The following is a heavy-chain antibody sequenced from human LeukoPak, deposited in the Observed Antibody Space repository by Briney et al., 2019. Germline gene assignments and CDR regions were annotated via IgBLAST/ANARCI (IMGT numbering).Heavy chain of an antibody. V-gene: IGHV3-48*04. CDR1: GFTFSSYS. CDR2: ISSSGSTI. Sequence: PGGSLRLSCAASGFTFSSYSMNWVRQAPGKGLEWVSYISSSGSTIYYADSVKGRFTISRDNAKNSLYLQMNSLRAEDTAVYYCARAKGPLWFGGLYYFDYWGQGTLVTVSS. CDR3: ARAKGPLWFGGLYYFDY. D-gene: IGHD3-10*01. J-gene: IGHJ4*02.